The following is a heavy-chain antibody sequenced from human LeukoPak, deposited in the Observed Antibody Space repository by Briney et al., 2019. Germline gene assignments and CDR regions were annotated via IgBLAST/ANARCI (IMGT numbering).Heavy chain of an antibody. D-gene: IGHD6-13*01. CDR3: AKQGVWIAAAGTKRAFDY. J-gene: IGHJ4*02. CDR2: ISGSGGST. Sequence: GGSLRLSCAASGFTFSSYAMSWVRQAPGKGLKWVSAISGSGGSTYYADSVKGRFTISRDNSKNTLYLQMNSLRAEDTAVYYCAKQGVWIAAAGTKRAFDYWGQGTLVTVSS. CDR1: GFTFSSYA. V-gene: IGHV3-23*01.